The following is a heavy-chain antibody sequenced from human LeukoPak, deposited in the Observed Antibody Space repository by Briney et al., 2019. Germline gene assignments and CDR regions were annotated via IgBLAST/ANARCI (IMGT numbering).Heavy chain of an antibody. V-gene: IGHV4-59*01. D-gene: IGHD3-22*01. CDR1: GGSISSYY. CDR3: ARAMTDGDYYYMDV. J-gene: IGHJ6*03. Sequence: SETLSLTCTVSGGSISSYYWSWIRQPPGKGLEWIGYIYYSGSTNYNPSLKSRVTISVDTSKNQFSLKLSSVTAADMAVYYCARAMTDGDYYYMDVWGKGTTVTVSS. CDR2: IYYSGST.